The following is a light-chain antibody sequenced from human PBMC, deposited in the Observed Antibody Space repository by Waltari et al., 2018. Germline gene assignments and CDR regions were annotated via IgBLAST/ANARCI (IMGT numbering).Light chain of an antibody. CDR1: SSDIGGYTY. V-gene: IGLV2-8*01. J-gene: IGLJ2*01. CDR3: SSYAGSNNVL. Sequence: QAALTQHRSVSGSPGQSVTISCTGTSSDIGGYTYLSWYQQHPGTAPKLMIYEVSKRPSGVSDRFSGSKSGNTASLTISGLQAEDEADYYCSSYAGSNNVLFGGGTRLTVL. CDR2: EVS.